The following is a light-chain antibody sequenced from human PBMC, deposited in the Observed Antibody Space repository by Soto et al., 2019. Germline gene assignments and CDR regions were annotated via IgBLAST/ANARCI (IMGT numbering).Light chain of an antibody. CDR2: SVS. Sequence: QSVLTQPASVSGSPGQSITISCSGSSSDIGAYNHVAWFQQLPGKTPKLVIYSVSDRPSGVSYRFSGSKSGNTASLSISGLQADDGADYYCISYTVSRSYVFGTGTKVTV. J-gene: IGLJ1*01. V-gene: IGLV2-14*01. CDR3: ISYTVSRSYV. CDR1: SSDIGAYNH.